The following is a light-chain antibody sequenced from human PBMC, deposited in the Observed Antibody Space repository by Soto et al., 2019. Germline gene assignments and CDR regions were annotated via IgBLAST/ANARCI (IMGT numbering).Light chain of an antibody. J-gene: IGKJ3*01. V-gene: IGKV1-27*01. CDR1: QAIRNN. CDR3: QKCDAAPFT. CDR2: SAS. Sequence: DFQMTQSPSSLSASVGDRVTITCRASQAIRNNVAWYQQKPGKLPQLLIYSASTLQSGVPSRFSGSGSGTDFPLTISSLQPEDVGTYYCQKCDAAPFTFGPGTTVDMK.